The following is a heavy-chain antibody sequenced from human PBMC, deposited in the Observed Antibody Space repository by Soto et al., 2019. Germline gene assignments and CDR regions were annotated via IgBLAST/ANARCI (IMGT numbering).Heavy chain of an antibody. D-gene: IGHD3-22*01. CDR1: EDTFSNYA. V-gene: IGHV1-69*06. Sequence: QVELVPSGAEVKKPGSSVKVSCQASEDTFSNYAISWVRQAPGQGLERMGGIIPIFGTANYAQKFQGRVTITADTSANTVDLELSRLMSEETAVYYCASTKYDSSAYSSWYLGLWGRGTLVTVSS. CDR2: IIPIFGTA. CDR3: ASTKYDSSAYSSWYLGL. J-gene: IGHJ2*01.